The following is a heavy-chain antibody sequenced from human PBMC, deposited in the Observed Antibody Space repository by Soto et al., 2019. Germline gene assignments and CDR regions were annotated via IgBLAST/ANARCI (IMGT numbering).Heavy chain of an antibody. J-gene: IGHJ6*02. CDR2: VTPIFPTP. V-gene: IGHV1-69*12. Sequence: QVQLEQSGAEVKKPGSSVTVSCKASGGTFGNSAISWVRQAPGQGLEWMGPVTPIFPTPDYAQKFQERVTSTADESTSTAYMELTTLRSEDTAVYYGTRDNVRQQLGGNYYYGIDVWGQGTTVTVS. CDR1: GGTFGNSA. D-gene: IGHD3-3*02. CDR3: TRDNVRQQLGGNYYYGIDV.